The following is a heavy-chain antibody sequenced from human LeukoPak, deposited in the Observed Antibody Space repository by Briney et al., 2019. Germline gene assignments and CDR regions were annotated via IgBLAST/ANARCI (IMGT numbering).Heavy chain of an antibody. CDR1: GYVFSYSA. V-gene: IGHV1-3*01. D-gene: IGHD3-22*01. Sequence: ASVKVSCKTSGYVFSYSATHWVRQAPGQRLEWMGWINAGNGYTRYSQKFQGRVTMTRDTSASTVYMQLRSLRSEDTAVYYCARGANYYDSSGSSNWLDPWGRGTLVTVSS. CDR3: ARGANYYDSSGSSNWLDP. J-gene: IGHJ5*02. CDR2: INAGNGYT.